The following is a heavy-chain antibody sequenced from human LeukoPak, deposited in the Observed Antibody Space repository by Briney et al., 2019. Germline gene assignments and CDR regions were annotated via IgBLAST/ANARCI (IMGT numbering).Heavy chain of an antibody. CDR3: VRHVAAGDSSDY. D-gene: IGHD6-13*01. CDR2: VYYSGRT. J-gene: IGHJ4*02. V-gene: IGHV4-39*01. Sequence: SETLSLTCTVSGGSIISSTYFWGWIRQPPGKGLEWIGNVYYSGRTDYNPSLKSRVTISVDTSKNLFSLILNSVTVADTAVYLCVRHVAAGDSSDYWGQGTLVTVSS. CDR1: GGSIISSTYF.